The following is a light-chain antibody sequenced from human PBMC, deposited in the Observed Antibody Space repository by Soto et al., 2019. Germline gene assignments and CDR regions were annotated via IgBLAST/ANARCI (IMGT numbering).Light chain of an antibody. J-gene: IGKJ1*01. CDR1: QSVSSS. Sequence: EIVMTQSPATLSVSPGERATLSCRASQSVSSSLAWYQHRPGQAPRLLIYGASTRATGVPARFSGSGSGTEFTLTISSLQSEDFVVYYCQQYDSWPPWTFGQGTKVDI. CDR2: GAS. V-gene: IGKV3-15*01. CDR3: QQYDSWPPWT.